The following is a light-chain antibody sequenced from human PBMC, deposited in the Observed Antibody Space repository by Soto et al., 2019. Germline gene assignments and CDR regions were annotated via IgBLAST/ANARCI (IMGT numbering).Light chain of an antibody. V-gene: IGKV1-33*01. CDR3: QQYDNLPFS. J-gene: IGKJ3*01. Sequence: DIQMTQSPSSLSASVRDRVTITCQASQDITNYLNWYQQKPGKASKLLICDASNLEPGVRSRFSGSGYGTDFTFTISSLQPEDIATYYCQQYDNLPFSFGPGTKVDIK. CDR1: QDITNY. CDR2: DAS.